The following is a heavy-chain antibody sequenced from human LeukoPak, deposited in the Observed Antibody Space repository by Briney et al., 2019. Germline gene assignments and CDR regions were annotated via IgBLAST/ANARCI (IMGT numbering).Heavy chain of an antibody. Sequence: ASVKVSCKASGYTFTGYYMHWVRQAPGQGLEWMGWINPNSGGTNCAQKFQGRVTMTRDTSISTAYMELSRLRSDDTAVYYCARDARGNSDFDYWGQGTLVTVSS. J-gene: IGHJ4*02. CDR3: ARDARGNSDFDY. D-gene: IGHD4-23*01. CDR2: INPNSGGT. CDR1: GYTFTGYY. V-gene: IGHV1-2*02.